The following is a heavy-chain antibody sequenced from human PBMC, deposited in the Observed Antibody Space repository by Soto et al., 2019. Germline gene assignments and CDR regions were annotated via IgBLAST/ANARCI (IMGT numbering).Heavy chain of an antibody. CDR1: GDSMTKNYRSWSMTNYYY. J-gene: IGHJ4*02. D-gene: IGHD3-10*01. CDR3: ARGVYGPYLDY. Sequence: SETLSLTCTVSGDSMTKNYRSWSMTNYYYWSWIRQTPGKGLEWIGYVESSGRTEYKPSLASRVTLSLDSSQNQFSLTLRSVTTADRALYFCARGVYGPYLDYWGQGIPVTVSS. CDR2: VESSGRT. V-gene: IGHV4-61*08.